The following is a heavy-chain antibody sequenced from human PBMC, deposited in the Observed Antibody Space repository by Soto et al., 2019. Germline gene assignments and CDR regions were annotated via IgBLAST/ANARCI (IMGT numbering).Heavy chain of an antibody. D-gene: IGHD2-2*01. CDR2: IKEDGSDK. CDR3: ARGHEGYQLLSNSWFDP. V-gene: IGHV3-7*01. Sequence: EVQLVESGGGLVQPGGSLRLSCTASGFVFSPYWMSWVRQAPGKGLEWVANIKEDGSDKYYVDSVKGRFTISRDNAKSSLYLQMNNLRAEDTAIYYCARGHEGYQLLSNSWFDPWGQGTLVTVTS. J-gene: IGHJ5*02. CDR1: GFVFSPYW.